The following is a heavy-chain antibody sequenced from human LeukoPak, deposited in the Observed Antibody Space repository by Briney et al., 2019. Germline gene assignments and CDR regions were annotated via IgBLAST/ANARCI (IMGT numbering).Heavy chain of an antibody. CDR3: ARDVRGIVGMDYFDY. V-gene: IGHV1-18*01. Sequence: EAAVKDSCKASGYIFISYGISWVRQAPGQGVEWMGCVSTYNGNTQYAQKLQGRVTMTTDTSTSTGYMELRSLRSDDTAVYYCARDVRGIVGMDYFDYWGQGILVTVSS. D-gene: IGHD3-22*01. CDR1: GYIFISYG. J-gene: IGHJ4*02. CDR2: VSTYNGNT.